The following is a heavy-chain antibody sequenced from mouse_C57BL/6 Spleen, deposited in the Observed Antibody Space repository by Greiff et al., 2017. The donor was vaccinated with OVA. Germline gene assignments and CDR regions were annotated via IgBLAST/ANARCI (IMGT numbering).Heavy chain of an antibody. Sequence: EVQLQQSGPELVKPGASVKISCKASGYTFTDYYMNWVKQSHGKSLEWIGDINPNNGGTSYNQKFKGKATLTVDKSSSTAYMELRSLTSEDSAVYYCARWEYYGSFPYWYFDVWGTGTTVTVSS. V-gene: IGHV1-26*01. CDR2: INPNNGGT. D-gene: IGHD1-1*01. J-gene: IGHJ1*03. CDR1: GYTFTDYY. CDR3: ARWEYYGSFPYWYFDV.